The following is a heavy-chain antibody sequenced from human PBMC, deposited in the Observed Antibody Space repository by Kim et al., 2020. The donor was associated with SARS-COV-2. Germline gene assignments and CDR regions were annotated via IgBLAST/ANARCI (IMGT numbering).Heavy chain of an antibody. Sequence: ASVKVSCKASGYTFTGYYMHWVRQAPGQGLEWMGWINPNSGGTNYAQKFQGRVTMTRDTSISTAYMELSRLRSDDTAVYYCASQDPGYYVRYYGMDVWGQGTTDTVSS. CDR1: GYTFTGYY. CDR2: INPNSGGT. J-gene: IGHJ6*02. D-gene: IGHD1-26*01. CDR3: ASQDPGYYVRYYGMDV. V-gene: IGHV1-2*02.